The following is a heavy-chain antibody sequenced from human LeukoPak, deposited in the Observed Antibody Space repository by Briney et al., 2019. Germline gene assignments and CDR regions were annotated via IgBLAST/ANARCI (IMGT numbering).Heavy chain of an antibody. CDR3: ARARGANWNRSAWFDP. V-gene: IGHV4-61*02. Sequence: SSETLSLTCTVSGGSISSGSYYWSWIRQPAGKGLEWIGRIYTSGSTNYNPSLKSRVTISVDTSKNQFSLKLGSVTAADTAVYYCARARGANWNRSAWFDPWGQGTLVTVSS. J-gene: IGHJ5*02. CDR1: GGSISSGSYY. CDR2: IYTSGST. D-gene: IGHD1-1*01.